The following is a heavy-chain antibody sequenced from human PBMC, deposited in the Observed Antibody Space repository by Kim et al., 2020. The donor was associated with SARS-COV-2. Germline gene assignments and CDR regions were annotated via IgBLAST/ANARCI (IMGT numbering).Heavy chain of an antibody. CDR3: ARDPKIGDDFDV. V-gene: IGHV4-31*03. J-gene: IGHJ3*01. CDR1: GDSINSGSYY. CDR2: IFDSSNI. Sequence: SETLSLTCSVSGDSINSGSYYWSWIRQHPGKGLEWIGYIFDSSNIYYTPSLKSRITISMDTSKNQLSLILTSVTAADTAVNYCARDPKIGDDFDVWGQG. D-gene: IGHD3-22*01.